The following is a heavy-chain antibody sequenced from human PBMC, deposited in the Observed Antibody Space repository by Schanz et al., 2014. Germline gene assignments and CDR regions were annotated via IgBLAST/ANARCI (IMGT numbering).Heavy chain of an antibody. CDR1: GGTFNSYT. J-gene: IGHJ5*02. Sequence: QVQLVQSGAEVKKPGSSMKVSCKASGGTFNSYTINWVRQAPGQGLEWMGRISAYNGNTNYAQKLQGRVTMTTDTSTSTAYMELRSLRSDDTAVYYCARDRRRYCSTASCLHDNWFDPWGQGTLVIVSS. CDR3: ARDRRRYCSTASCLHDNWFDP. CDR2: ISAYNGNT. V-gene: IGHV1-18*01. D-gene: IGHD2-2*01.